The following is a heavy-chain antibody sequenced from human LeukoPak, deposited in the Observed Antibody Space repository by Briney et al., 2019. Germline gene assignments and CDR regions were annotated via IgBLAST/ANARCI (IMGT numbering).Heavy chain of an antibody. CDR3: ARDFSISPLGRITFDI. CDR1: GFTVSTNY. D-gene: IGHD1-14*01. J-gene: IGHJ3*02. CDR2: IYSGGST. Sequence: GGSLRLSCAASGFTVSTNYMSWVRQAPGKGLEWVSIIYSGGSTFYADSVKGRFTISRDNTKNTLYLQMNSLRADDTAVYYCARDFSISPLGRITFDIWGQGTMVTVSS. V-gene: IGHV3-66*01.